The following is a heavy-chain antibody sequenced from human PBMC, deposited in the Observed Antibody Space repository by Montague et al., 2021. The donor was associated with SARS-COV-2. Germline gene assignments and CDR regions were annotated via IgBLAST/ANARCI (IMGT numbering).Heavy chain of an antibody. V-gene: IGHV3-30*04. J-gene: IGHJ2*01. Sequence: SLRLSCAASGFTFSSYAMHWVRQAPGKGLEWVAVISYDGSNKYYADSVKGRFTISRDNSKNTLYLQMNSLRAEDTAVYYCARVLGGYCSGGSCYRGWYFDLWGRGTLVTVSS. CDR1: GFTFSSYA. CDR2: ISYDGSNK. CDR3: ARVLGGYCSGGSCYRGWYFDL. D-gene: IGHD2-15*01.